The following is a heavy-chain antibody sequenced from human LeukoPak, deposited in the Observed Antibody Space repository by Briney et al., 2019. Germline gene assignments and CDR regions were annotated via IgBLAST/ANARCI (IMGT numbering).Heavy chain of an antibody. D-gene: IGHD4-17*01. Sequence: GGSLRLSCAASGFTFSSYGMHWVRQAPGKGLEWVAFIRYDGSNKYYADSVKGRFTISRDDSKNTLYLQMNSLRAEDTAVYYCAKDNYDYGDYDGGDYWGQGTLVTVSS. V-gene: IGHV3-30*02. J-gene: IGHJ4*02. CDR1: GFTFSSYG. CDR2: IRYDGSNK. CDR3: AKDNYDYGDYDGGDY.